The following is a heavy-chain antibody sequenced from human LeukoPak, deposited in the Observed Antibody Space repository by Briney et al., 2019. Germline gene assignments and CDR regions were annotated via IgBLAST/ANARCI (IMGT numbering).Heavy chain of an antibody. D-gene: IGHD5-12*01. V-gene: IGHV4-39*07. CDR1: GDSISSRSHY. CDR2: IYYSGGT. Sequence: SETLSLTCIVSGDSISSRSHYWGWIRQPPGKGLEWIGSIYYSGGTYYHPSLRSRLTISLDTSKHYFSLSLTSVAAADSAVYYCVRVRGYDLWAFDYWGQGTLVTVSS. J-gene: IGHJ4*02. CDR3: VRVRGYDLWAFDY.